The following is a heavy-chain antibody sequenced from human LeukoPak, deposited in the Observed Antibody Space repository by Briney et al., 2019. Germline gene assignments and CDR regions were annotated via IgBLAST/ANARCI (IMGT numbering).Heavy chain of an antibody. D-gene: IGHD1-14*01. J-gene: IGHJ4*02. V-gene: IGHV4-4*07. CDR2: IHTSGST. CDR3: ARDPEGHGNYFDY. Sequence: SETLSLTCTVSGGSISSYFCTWIRQPAGKGLEWIGRIHTSGSTNYNPSLKSRVTMSVDTSKNQFSLKLSSVTAADTAVYYCARDPEGHGNYFDYWGQGALVTVSS. CDR1: GGSISSYF.